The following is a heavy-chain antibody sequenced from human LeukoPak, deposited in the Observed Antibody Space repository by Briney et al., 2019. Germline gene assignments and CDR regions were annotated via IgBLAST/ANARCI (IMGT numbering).Heavy chain of an antibody. D-gene: IGHD6-6*01. V-gene: IGHV3-33*01. J-gene: IGHJ6*03. CDR2: IWYDGGNK. Sequence: AGSLRLSCAASGCTFSSYGMHWVRQAPGKGLEWVAVIWYDGGNKNYADSVKGRFTISRDKSKNTLYLQTNSLRAEDTAVYYCAREYSSSSPTPFYYYSYMDVWGKGTTVTVSS. CDR1: GCTFSSYG. CDR3: AREYSSSSPTPFYYYSYMDV.